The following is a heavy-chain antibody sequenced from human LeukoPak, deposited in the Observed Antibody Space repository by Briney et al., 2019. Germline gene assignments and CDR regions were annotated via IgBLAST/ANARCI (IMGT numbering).Heavy chain of an antibody. CDR1: GHSFTSYW. J-gene: IGHJ4*02. V-gene: IGHV5-51*01. D-gene: IGHD3-9*01. CDR2: IYPGDSDT. CDR3: ARRDYDILTGPKNYFDY. Sequence: GESLKISYKGSGHSFTSYWIGWVRQMPGKGLEWMGIIYPGDSDTRYSTSFQGQVTISADKSISTAYLQWSSLKASDTAMYYCARRDYDILTGPKNYFDYWGQGTLVTVSS.